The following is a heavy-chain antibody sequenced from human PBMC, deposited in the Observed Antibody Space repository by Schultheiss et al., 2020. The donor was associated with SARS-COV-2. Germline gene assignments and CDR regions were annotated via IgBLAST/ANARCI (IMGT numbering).Heavy chain of an antibody. D-gene: IGHD5/OR15-5a*01. V-gene: IGHV1-69*06. CDR2: IIPMFGTA. Sequence: SVKVSCKASGGAFSSNGVSWVRQAPGQGLEWMGGIIPMFGTANYAQKFQGRVTITADKSTSTAYMELSSLRSEDTAVYYCARTAANIYDFLDYYGMDVWGQGTTVTVSS. J-gene: IGHJ6*02. CDR1: GGAFSSNG. CDR3: ARTAANIYDFLDYYGMDV.